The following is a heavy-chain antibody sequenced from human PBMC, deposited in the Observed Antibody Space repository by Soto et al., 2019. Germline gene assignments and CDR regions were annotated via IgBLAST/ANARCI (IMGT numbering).Heavy chain of an antibody. V-gene: IGHV4-59*01. J-gene: IGHJ4*01. CDR3: ARTRLIESWIDY. CDR2: VYYSGST. Sequence: SMTLSLTWDVSGYSISTYYWSWIRQPPGKGLEWIGYVYYSGSTLYNPSLESRVTMSIDMSKKQVSLKLTSVIAADTAVYYCARTRLIESWIDYWGPGTLVNASS. D-gene: IGHD2-21*01. CDR1: GYSISTYY.